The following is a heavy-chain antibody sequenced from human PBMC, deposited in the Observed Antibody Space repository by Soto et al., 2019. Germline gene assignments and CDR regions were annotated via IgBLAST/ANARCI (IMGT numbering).Heavy chain of an antibody. J-gene: IGHJ6*02. CDR3: ARDGLRFLEWLLRPTYGMDV. D-gene: IGHD3-3*01. CDR2: ISSSSSYI. Sequence: GGSLSLSCAASGLTFSSYSMNGAPQAPGKGLEWASSISSSSSYIYYADSVKGRFTISRDNAKNSLYLQMNSLRAEDTAVYYCARDGLRFLEWLLRPTYGMDVWRQGTTVTGS. V-gene: IGHV3-21*01. CDR1: GLTFSSYS.